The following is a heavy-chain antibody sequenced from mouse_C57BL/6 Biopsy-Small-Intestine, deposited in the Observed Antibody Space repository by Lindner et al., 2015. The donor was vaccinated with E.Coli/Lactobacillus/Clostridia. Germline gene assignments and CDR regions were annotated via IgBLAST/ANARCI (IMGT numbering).Heavy chain of an antibody. D-gene: IGHD1-3*01. CDR2: IYPRSGNT. Sequence: VQLQESGAELARPGASVKLSCKASGYTFTSYGISWVKQRTGQGLEWIGEIYPRSGNTYFNEKFKGKATLTADKSSSTAYMELRSLTSEDSAVYFCAREGALGSSDYWGQGTTLTVSS. CDR3: AREGALGSSDY. J-gene: IGHJ2*01. V-gene: IGHV1-81*01. CDR1: GYTFTSYG.